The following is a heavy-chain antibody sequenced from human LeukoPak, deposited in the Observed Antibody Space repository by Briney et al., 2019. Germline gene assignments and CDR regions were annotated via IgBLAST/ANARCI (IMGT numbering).Heavy chain of an antibody. CDR3: AKNVDYDFWSGLGDF. CDR1: GFPFSRYS. V-gene: IGHV3-23*01. CDR2: ISGSDGAT. J-gene: IGHJ4*02. Sequence: GGSLRLSCAASGFPFSRYSMNWVRQAPGKGLEWVSGISGSDGATYYADSVKGRFTISRDNSKNTLYLQMNSLRAEDTAVYYCAKNVDYDFWSGLGDFWGQGTLVTVSS. D-gene: IGHD3-3*01.